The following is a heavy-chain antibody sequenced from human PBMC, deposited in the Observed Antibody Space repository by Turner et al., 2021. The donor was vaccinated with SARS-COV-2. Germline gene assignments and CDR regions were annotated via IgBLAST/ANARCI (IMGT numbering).Heavy chain of an antibody. CDR1: GFIFSSYA. Sequence: EVQLLESGGGLVQPGGSLRLSCAAPGFIFSSYAMSWVRQPPGKGLELVSISGSSGKDTYYADPVKGRFTIARDNSKNTLYLQMNSLRAEDTALYYCARRNRETTQKAGSGSPLFYFDYWGQGTLVTVSS. V-gene: IGHV3-23*01. CDR3: ARRNRETTQKAGSGSPLFYFDY. D-gene: IGHD3-22*01. CDR2: SGSSGKDT. J-gene: IGHJ4*02.